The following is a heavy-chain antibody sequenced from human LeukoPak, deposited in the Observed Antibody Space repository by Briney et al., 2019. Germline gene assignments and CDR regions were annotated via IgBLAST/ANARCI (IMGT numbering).Heavy chain of an antibody. D-gene: IGHD4-17*01. J-gene: IGHJ6*03. Sequence: SETLSLTCTVSGGSISSYYWSWIRQPPGKGLEWIGYIYYSGSTNYNPSLKSRVTMSVDTSKNQFSLKLSSVTAADTAVYYCARGPLGDYAGYYYYYMDVWGKGTTVTVSS. CDR1: GGSISSYY. CDR3: ARGPLGDYAGYYYYYMDV. V-gene: IGHV4-59*12. CDR2: IYYSGST.